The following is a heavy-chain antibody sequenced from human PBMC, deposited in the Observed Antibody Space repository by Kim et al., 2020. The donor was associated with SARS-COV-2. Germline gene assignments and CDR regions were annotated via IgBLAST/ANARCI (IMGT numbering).Heavy chain of an antibody. Sequence: ASVKVSCKASGYTFTSYYMHWVRQAPGQGLEWMGIINTSGGSTSYAQKFQGRVTMTRDTSTSTVYMELSSLRSEDTAVYYCARDPAHCSGGSCYPTNWFDPWGQGTLVTVSS. V-gene: IGHV1-46*01. CDR3: ARDPAHCSGGSCYPTNWFDP. CDR2: INTSGGST. CDR1: GYTFTSYY. J-gene: IGHJ5*02. D-gene: IGHD2-15*01.